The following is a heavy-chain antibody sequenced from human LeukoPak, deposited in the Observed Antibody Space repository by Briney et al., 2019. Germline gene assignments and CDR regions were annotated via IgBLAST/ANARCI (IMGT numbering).Heavy chain of an antibody. CDR1: GGSISSGSYY. Sequence: PSQTLSLXCTVSGGSISSGSYYWSWIRQPAGKGLEWIGRIYTSGITNYNPSLKSRVTISVDTSKNQFSLKLSSVTAADTAVYYCAREIDYGGNSDYWGQGTLVTVSS. CDR3: AREIDYGGNSDY. J-gene: IGHJ4*02. D-gene: IGHD4-23*01. CDR2: IYTSGIT. V-gene: IGHV4-61*02.